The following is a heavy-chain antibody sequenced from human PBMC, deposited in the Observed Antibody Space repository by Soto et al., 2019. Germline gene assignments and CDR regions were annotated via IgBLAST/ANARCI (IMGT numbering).Heavy chain of an antibody. CDR3: AGDPDSHYNDSQASSYP. CDR2: IIPIIGII. D-gene: IGHD4-4*01. J-gene: IGHJ5*02. Sequence: QVQLVQSGAEVKKPGSSVKVSCKASGGTFSTYTITWVQQAPGQGLEWMGRIIPIIGIINHAQKFQGRVTISADKFTGTAYMEVTGLRSDDTSVYYCAGDPDSHYNDSQASSYPWGQGTLGTVSS. V-gene: IGHV1-69*08. CDR1: GGTFSTYT.